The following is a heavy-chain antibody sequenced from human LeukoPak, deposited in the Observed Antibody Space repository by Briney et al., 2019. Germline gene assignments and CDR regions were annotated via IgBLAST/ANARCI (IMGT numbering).Heavy chain of an antibody. D-gene: IGHD3-9*01. CDR1: GFTFSSYW. CDR2: IKQDGSEK. CDR3: ANILTGRLPREEGDY. V-gene: IGHV3-7*01. Sequence: GGSLRLSCAASGFTFSSYWMSWVRQAPGKGLEWVANIKQDGSEKYYVDSVKGRFTISRDNAKNSLYLQMNSLRAEDTAVYYCANILTGRLPREEGDYWGQGTLVTVSS. J-gene: IGHJ4*02.